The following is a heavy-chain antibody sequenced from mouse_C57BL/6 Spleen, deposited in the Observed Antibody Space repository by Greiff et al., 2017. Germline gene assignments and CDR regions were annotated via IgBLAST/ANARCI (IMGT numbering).Heavy chain of an antibody. CDR3: TREEHETWFAY. CDR1: GYTFTSYW. Sequence: VQLQQSGTVLARPGASVKMSCKTSGYTFTSYWMHWVKQRPGQGLEWLGALYPGNSDTSYNQQFKGKAKLTAVTSASTAYMELSSLTNEDSAVYYCTREEHETWFAYWGQGTLVTVSA. J-gene: IGHJ3*01. CDR2: LYPGNSDT. V-gene: IGHV1-5*01.